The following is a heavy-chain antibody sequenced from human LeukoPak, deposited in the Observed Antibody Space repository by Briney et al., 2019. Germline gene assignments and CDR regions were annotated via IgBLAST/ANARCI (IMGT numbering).Heavy chain of an antibody. CDR1: GFTFSSYA. V-gene: IGHV3-30-3*01. J-gene: IGHJ4*02. D-gene: IGHD5-18*01. Sequence: GGSLRLSCAASGFTFSSYAMHWVRQAPGKGLEWVAVISYDGSNKYYADSVKGRFTVSRDNSKNTLYLQMNSLRAEDTAVYYCARDRGYSPWYYFDYWGQGTLVTVSS. CDR2: ISYDGSNK. CDR3: ARDRGYSPWYYFDY.